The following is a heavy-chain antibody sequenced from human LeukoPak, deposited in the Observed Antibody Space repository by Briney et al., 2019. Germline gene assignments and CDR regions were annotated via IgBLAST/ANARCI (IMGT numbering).Heavy chain of an antibody. CDR1: GGTFSSHT. CDR3: ARVGHCSSTSCYDY. CDR2: IIPILGIA. J-gene: IGHJ4*02. V-gene: IGHV1-69*02. Sequence: SVKVSCKASGGTFSSHTISWVRQAPGQGLEWMGRIIPILGIANYAQKFQGRVTITADKSTSTAYMELSSLRSEDTAVYYCARVGHCSSTSCYDYWGQGTLVTVSS. D-gene: IGHD2-2*01.